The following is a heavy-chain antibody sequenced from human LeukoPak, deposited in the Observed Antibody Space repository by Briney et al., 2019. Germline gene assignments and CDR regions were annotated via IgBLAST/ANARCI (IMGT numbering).Heavy chain of an antibody. Sequence: GGSLRLSCAASGFTFSSYAMSWLRQAPGKGLEWISSISGGSGSHILYVDSVKGRFTISRDNAKNSLYLQMDSLTAEDTAVYYCARLITMVRAAHFDYWGQGTLVTVSS. CDR1: GFTFSSYA. J-gene: IGHJ4*02. V-gene: IGHV3-21*01. D-gene: IGHD3-10*01. CDR3: ARLITMVRAAHFDY. CDR2: ISGGSGSHI.